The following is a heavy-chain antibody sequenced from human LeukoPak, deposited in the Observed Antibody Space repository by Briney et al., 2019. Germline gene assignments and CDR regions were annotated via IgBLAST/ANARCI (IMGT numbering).Heavy chain of an antibody. D-gene: IGHD4-17*01. CDR2: IWYDGSNK. Sequence: GRSLRLSCAASGFTFSSYGMHWVRQAPGKGLEWVAVIWYDGSNKYYADSVKGRFTISRDNSKNTLYLQMNSLRAEDTAVYYCARDYGDGKNYFDYWGQGTPVIVSS. CDR3: ARDYGDGKNYFDY. J-gene: IGHJ4*02. V-gene: IGHV3-33*01. CDR1: GFTFSSYG.